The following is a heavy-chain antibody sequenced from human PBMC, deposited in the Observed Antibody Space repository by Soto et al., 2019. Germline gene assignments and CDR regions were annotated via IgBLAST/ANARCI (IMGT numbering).Heavy chain of an antibody. CDR3: AKDIRDRPSSAGVIRRFFYNMDV. CDR2: ISYDGVNK. V-gene: IGHV3-30*18. Sequence: QMQLVGSGGGVVQPGRSLRLSCDASGFTFSSYAMHWVRQTPGKGLEWVAVISYDGVNKYYADSVKGRFTVSRDNSKRTVEQEMDNLSSEDTAASYCAKDIRDRPSSAGVIRRFFYNMDVWGNGTAGIVSS. D-gene: IGHD2-15*01. J-gene: IGHJ6*03. CDR1: GFTFSSYA.